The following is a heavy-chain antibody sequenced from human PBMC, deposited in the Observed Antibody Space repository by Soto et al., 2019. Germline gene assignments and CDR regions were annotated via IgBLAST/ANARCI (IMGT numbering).Heavy chain of an antibody. CDR2: IYYSGST. CDR1: GGSISSYY. J-gene: IGHJ5*02. D-gene: IGHD3-10*01. V-gene: IGHV4-59*08. Sequence: SETLSLTCTVSGGSISSYYWSWVRQPPGKGLEWIGYIYYSGSTNYNPSLKSRVTISVDTSKNQFSLKLSSVTAADTAVYYCARYGSGSYHRTLGYNWIDPWGQGTLVTVSS. CDR3: ARYGSGSYHRTLGYNWIDP.